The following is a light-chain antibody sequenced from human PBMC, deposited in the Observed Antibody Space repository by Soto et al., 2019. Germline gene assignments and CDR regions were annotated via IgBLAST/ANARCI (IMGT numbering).Light chain of an antibody. CDR1: RSNIGGGYD. CDR3: PSYDDSLSAVV. Sequence: QSVLTQPPSASGAPGQRVTISCTGSRSNIGGGYDVHWYQQVPGTAPQLLIYGNSNRTSGVPDRFSGSKSVTFAYLAITGLRAEDEADYYCPSYDDSLSAVVFCGGTKLTVL. J-gene: IGLJ2*01. CDR2: GNS. V-gene: IGLV1-40*01.